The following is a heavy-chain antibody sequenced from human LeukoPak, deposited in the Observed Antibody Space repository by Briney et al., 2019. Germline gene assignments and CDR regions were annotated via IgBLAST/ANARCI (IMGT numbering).Heavy chain of an antibody. CDR3: ARGGATQYNY. CDR2: VKHDGSEK. Sequence: GGSLRLSCAASGFIFSTYGIHWVRQAPGKGLEWVANVKHDGSEKSYVDSVKGRFTISRDNAKNSLYLQMNSLRAEDTAVYYCARGGATQYNYWGQGTLVTVSS. D-gene: IGHD3-10*01. CDR1: GFIFSTYG. V-gene: IGHV3-7*01. J-gene: IGHJ4*02.